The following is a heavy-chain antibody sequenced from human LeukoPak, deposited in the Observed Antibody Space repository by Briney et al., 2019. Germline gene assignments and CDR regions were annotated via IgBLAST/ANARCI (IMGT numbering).Heavy chain of an antibody. D-gene: IGHD5-24*01. CDR2: ISITSNTI. V-gene: IGHV3-48*03. CDR1: GFSFRDYE. J-gene: IGHJ5*01. CDR3: ARGALDAYDS. Sequence: PGGSLRLSCAASGFSFRDYEMNWVRQAPGKGLEWVSYISITSNTIHYADSVKGRFTISRDNTKNSLRLQMTRLRADDTAVYYCARGALDAYDSWGQGTPVTVSS.